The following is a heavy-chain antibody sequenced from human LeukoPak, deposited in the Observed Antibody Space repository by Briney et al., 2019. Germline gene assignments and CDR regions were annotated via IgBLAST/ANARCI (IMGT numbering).Heavy chain of an antibody. V-gene: IGHV3-30*18. Sequence: GGSLRLSCAASGFTFSSHGMHWVRQAPGKGLEWVAVISYDGSNKYYADSVKGRFTASRDNSKNTLYLQMNSLRAEDTAVYYCAKAQAYGGFDYWGQGTLVTVSS. J-gene: IGHJ4*02. CDR2: ISYDGSNK. CDR1: GFTFSSHG. CDR3: AKAQAYGGFDY. D-gene: IGHD3-16*01.